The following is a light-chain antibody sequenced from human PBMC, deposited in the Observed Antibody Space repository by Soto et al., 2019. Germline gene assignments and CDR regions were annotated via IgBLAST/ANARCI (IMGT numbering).Light chain of an antibody. Sequence: QSVLTQPRSVSGSPGQSVTICCTGTSSDVGGYNYVSWYQQHPGKAPKLMIYDVSKRPSGVPDRFSGSKSGNTASLTISGLQAEDEADYYCCSYAGSYTVYVFGTGTKVTVL. V-gene: IGLV2-11*01. CDR1: SSDVGGYNY. CDR3: CSYAGSYTVYV. CDR2: DVS. J-gene: IGLJ1*01.